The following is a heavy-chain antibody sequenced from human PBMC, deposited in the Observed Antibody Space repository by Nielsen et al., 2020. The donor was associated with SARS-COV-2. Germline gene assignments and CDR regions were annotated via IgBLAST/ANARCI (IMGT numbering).Heavy chain of an antibody. V-gene: IGHV3-48*01. D-gene: IGHD6-13*01. Sequence: GGSLRLSCTASGFSFSSYGMNWVRQAPGKGLEWVSYISKSYTPIDYADSVKGRFTISRDNARNSLYLQMNGLRAEDTAVYYCARDPYSSSWYYSALDVWGQGTTVTVSS. J-gene: IGHJ6*02. CDR3: ARDPYSSSWYYSALDV. CDR2: ISKSYTPI. CDR1: GFSFSSYG.